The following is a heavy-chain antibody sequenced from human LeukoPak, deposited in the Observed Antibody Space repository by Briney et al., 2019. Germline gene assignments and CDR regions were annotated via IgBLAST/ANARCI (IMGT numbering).Heavy chain of an antibody. D-gene: IGHD5-18*01. V-gene: IGHV1-69*04. Sequence: GASVKVSCKASGGTFSSYAISWVRQAPGQGLEWMGRIIPILGIANYAQKFQGRVTITADKSTSTAYMELSSLRSEDTAVYYCARDTDVDTAMVPLGYWGQGTLVTVSS. CDR3: ARDTDVDTAMVPLGY. CDR2: IIPILGIA. J-gene: IGHJ4*02. CDR1: GGTFSSYA.